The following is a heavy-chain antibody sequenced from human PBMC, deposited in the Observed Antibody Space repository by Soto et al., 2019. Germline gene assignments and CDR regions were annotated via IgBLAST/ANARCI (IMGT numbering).Heavy chain of an antibody. Sequence: SETLSLTCTVSGGSISSSSYYWGWIRQPPGKGLEWIGSIYYSGSTYYNPSLKSRVTISVDTSKNQFSLKLSSVTAADTAVYYCARHRVTIPLNINWFDPWGQGTLVTVSS. CDR3: ARHRVTIPLNINWFDP. J-gene: IGHJ5*02. D-gene: IGHD2-21*02. V-gene: IGHV4-39*01. CDR2: IYYSGST. CDR1: GGSISSSSYY.